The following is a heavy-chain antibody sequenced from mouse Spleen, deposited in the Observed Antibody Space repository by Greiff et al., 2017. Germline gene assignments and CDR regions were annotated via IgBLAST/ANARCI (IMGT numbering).Heavy chain of an antibody. Sequence: EVMLVESGGGLVKPGGSLKLSCAASGFTFSDYGMHWVRQAPEKGLEWVAYISSGSSTIYYADTVKGRFTISRDNAKNTLFLQMTSLRSEDTAMYYCARDRNWDEGFDYWGQGTTLTVSS. CDR2: ISSGSSTI. V-gene: IGHV5-17*01. D-gene: IGHD4-1*01. CDR1: GFTFSDYG. CDR3: ARDRNWDEGFDY. J-gene: IGHJ2*01.